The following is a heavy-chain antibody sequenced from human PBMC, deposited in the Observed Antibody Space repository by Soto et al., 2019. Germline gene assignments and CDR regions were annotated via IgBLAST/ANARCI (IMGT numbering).Heavy chain of an antibody. CDR2: INSDGSST. CDR3: ARVGPAYPHVFYDILTGYYNVEGYYYYYYMDV. CDR1: GFTFSSYW. Sequence: GGSLRLSCAASGFTFSSYWMHWVRQAPGKGLVWVSRINSDGSSTSYADSVKGRFTISRDNAKNTLYLQMNSLRAEDTAVDYRARVGPAYPHVFYDILTGYYNVEGYYYYYYMDVWGKGTTVTVSS. V-gene: IGHV3-74*01. D-gene: IGHD3-9*01. J-gene: IGHJ6*03.